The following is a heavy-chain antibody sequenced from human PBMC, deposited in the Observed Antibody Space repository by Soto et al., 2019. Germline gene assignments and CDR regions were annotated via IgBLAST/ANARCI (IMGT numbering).Heavy chain of an antibody. Sequence: SETLSLTCTVSGSSISRYYWSWIRQPPGKGLEWIGYIYYSGSTNYNPSLKSRVTISVDTSKNQFSLKLSSVTAADTAVYYCARVWGGAFDIWGQGTMVT. D-gene: IGHD3-10*01. CDR3: ARVWGGAFDI. J-gene: IGHJ3*02. V-gene: IGHV4-59*01. CDR2: IYYSGST. CDR1: GSSISRYY.